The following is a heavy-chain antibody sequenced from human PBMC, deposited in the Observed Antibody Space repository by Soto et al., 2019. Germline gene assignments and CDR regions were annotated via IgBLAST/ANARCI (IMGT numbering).Heavy chain of an antibody. D-gene: IGHD3-10*01. CDR1: GDMFSTYT. CDR2: IIPRSAKS. V-gene: IGHV1-69*13. CDR3: AGVGFRGKLLWFGEFPHYGLAV. J-gene: IGHJ6*02. Sequence: ASVKVSCKASGDMFSTYTITWMRQAPGRGLEWVGGIIPRSAKSNYAQKFEGRVTITADESTSTAYMELSSLRSDDTAVYYCAGVGFRGKLLWFGEFPHYGLAVWGQGTTVTVSS.